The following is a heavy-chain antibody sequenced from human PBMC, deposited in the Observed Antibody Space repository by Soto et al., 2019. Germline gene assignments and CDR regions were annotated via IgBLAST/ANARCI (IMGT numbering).Heavy chain of an antibody. CDR2: ISYDGRDE. Sequence: GGSLRLSCAASGFTFSGYGLHWVRQAPGKGLEWLAAISYDGRDEYYADSVKGRFTISRDNSKNTLYLQMDNLRPEDTAVYYCARVKRWEMATIDWCHYFDYWGQGTLVTVSS. J-gene: IGHJ4*02. V-gene: IGHV3-30*03. CDR1: GFTFSGYG. D-gene: IGHD5-12*01. CDR3: ARVKRWEMATIDWCHYFDY.